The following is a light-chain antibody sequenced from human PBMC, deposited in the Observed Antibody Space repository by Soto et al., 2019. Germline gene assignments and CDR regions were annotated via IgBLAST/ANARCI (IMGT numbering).Light chain of an antibody. CDR3: QHYYDAPQN. J-gene: IGKJ1*01. CDR1: QSVLYSSNNKNY. CDR2: WAS. V-gene: IGKV4-1*01. Sequence: DIVMTQSPDSLAVSLGERATINCKSSQSVLYSSNNKNYLAWYQQKPGQPPKLLIDWASTRESGVPDRFSGSGSGTDFTLNLSSLQAEDVAVYSCQHYYDAPQNFGQGTKVEIK.